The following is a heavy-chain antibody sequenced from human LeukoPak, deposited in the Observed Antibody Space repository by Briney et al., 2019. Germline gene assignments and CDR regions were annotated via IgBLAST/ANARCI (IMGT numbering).Heavy chain of an antibody. Sequence: GGSLRLSCAASGFTFNNYEMTWVRQAPGKGLEWISYISGSGSITSHADSVKGRFTISRDNAKNSLYLQMNSLRAEDTAVYYCARDLEGYSCGYEFGYWGQGTLVTVSS. J-gene: IGHJ4*02. CDR1: GFTFNNYE. CDR2: ISGSGSIT. D-gene: IGHD5-18*01. V-gene: IGHV3-48*03. CDR3: ARDLEGYSCGYEFGY.